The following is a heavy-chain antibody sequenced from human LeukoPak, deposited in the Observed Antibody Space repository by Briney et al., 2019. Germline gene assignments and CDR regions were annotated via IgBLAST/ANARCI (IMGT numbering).Heavy chain of an antibody. V-gene: IGHV3-48*01. CDR3: ARDRRSGYSGYDPYYFDY. J-gene: IGHJ4*02. CDR1: GFTFSSYS. CDR2: ISSSTTTI. Sequence: GGSLRLSCAASGFTFSSYSMNWVRQAPGKGLEWVSYISSSTTTIYYADSVKGRFTISRDNAKNSLYLQMNSLRAEDTAVYYCARDRRSGYSGYDPYYFDYWGQGTLVTVSS. D-gene: IGHD5-12*01.